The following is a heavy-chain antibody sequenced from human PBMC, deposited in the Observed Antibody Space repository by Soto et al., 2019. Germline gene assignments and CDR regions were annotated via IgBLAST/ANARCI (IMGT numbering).Heavy chain of an antibody. J-gene: IGHJ6*02. CDR3: AKDFIAARPPYYYYYGMDV. Sequence: QVQLVESGGGVVQPGRSLRLSCAASGFTFSSYGMHWVRQAPGKGLEWVAVISYDGSNKYYADSVKGRFTISRDNSKNTLYLQMNSLRAEDTAVYYCAKDFIAARPPYYYYYGMDVWGQGTTVTVSS. CDR2: ISYDGSNK. V-gene: IGHV3-30*18. D-gene: IGHD6-6*01. CDR1: GFTFSSYG.